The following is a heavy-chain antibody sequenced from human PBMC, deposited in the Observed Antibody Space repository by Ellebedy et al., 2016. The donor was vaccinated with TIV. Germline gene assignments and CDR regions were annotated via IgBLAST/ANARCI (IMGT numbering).Heavy chain of an antibody. CDR2: TYYRSKWNN. D-gene: IGHD3-16*01. Sequence: SQTLSLTCVISGDSVSTDIAWNWIRQSPSRGLEWQERTYYRSKWNNDYAVSLKSRITINPDTSKNQFSLQLNSVIPDDTAVYYCARGWFGSGMGVWGQGTTVTVSS. V-gene: IGHV6-1*01. CDR3: ARGWFGSGMGV. CDR1: GDSVSTDIA. J-gene: IGHJ6*02.